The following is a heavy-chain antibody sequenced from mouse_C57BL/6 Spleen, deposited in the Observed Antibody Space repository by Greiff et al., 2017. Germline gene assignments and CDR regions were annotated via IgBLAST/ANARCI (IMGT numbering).Heavy chain of an antibody. CDR2: ISSGSSTI. CDR3: ARRIYYYGSSLYAMDY. J-gene: IGHJ4*01. V-gene: IGHV5-17*01. D-gene: IGHD1-1*01. CDR1: GFTFSDYG. Sequence: EVKLMESGGGLVKPGGSLKLSCAASGFTFSDYGMHWVRQAPEKGLEWVAYISSGSSTIYYADTVKGRFTISRDNAKNTLFLQMTSLRSEDTAMYYGARRIYYYGSSLYAMDYWGQGTSVTVSS.